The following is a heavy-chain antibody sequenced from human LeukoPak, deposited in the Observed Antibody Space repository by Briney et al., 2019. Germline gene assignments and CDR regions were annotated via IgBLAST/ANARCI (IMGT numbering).Heavy chain of an antibody. CDR3: ATASPDYDFWSGYR. CDR2: ISSSSNYI. Sequence: GGSLRLSCAASGFTVSSNYMSWVRQAPGKGLEWVSSISSSSNYIYYADSVKGRFTISRDNAKNSLYLQMNSLRAEDTAVYYCATASPDYDFWSGYRWGQGTLVTVSS. J-gene: IGHJ4*02. V-gene: IGHV3-21*01. D-gene: IGHD3-3*01. CDR1: GFTVSSNY.